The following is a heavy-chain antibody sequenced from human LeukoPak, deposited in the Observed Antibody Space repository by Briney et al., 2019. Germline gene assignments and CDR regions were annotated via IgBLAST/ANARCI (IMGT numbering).Heavy chain of an antibody. D-gene: IGHD6-13*01. CDR3: RAAGTSERDY. Sequence: GGSLRLSCAASGFILSNHWMTWVRQAPGKGLEYVSAISSNGDLTYYADSVKGRFTISRDNSKNTLYLQMSSLRADDTAVYYCRAAGTSERDYWGQGTLVTVSS. CDR2: ISSNGDLT. CDR1: GFILSNHW. J-gene: IGHJ4*02. V-gene: IGHV3-64D*06.